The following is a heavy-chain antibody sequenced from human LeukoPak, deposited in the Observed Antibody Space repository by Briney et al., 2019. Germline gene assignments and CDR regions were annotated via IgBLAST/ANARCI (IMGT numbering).Heavy chain of an antibody. V-gene: IGHV3-23*01. D-gene: IGHD3-10*01. J-gene: IGHJ6*02. CDR1: GFTFSSYA. CDR2: ISGSGGST. Sequence: PGGSLRLSCAASGFTFSSYAMSWVRQAPGKGLEWVSAISGSGGSTYYADSVKGRFTISRDNSKNTLYLQMNSLRAEDTAVYYCAKGRRDSGGYYKGLHYYYYGMDVWGQGTTVTVSS. CDR3: AKGRRDSGGYYKGLHYYYYGMDV.